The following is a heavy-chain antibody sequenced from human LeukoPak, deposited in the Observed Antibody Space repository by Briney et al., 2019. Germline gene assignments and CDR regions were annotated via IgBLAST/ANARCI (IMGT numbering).Heavy chain of an antibody. D-gene: IGHD6-19*01. Sequence: SETLSLTCTVSGGSIISSSYYWDWIRQPPGKGLEWIGSIYYSGSTYYNPSLKSRVTISVDTSKSQFSLKVSSVTAADTAVYYCAKGTSSGWYYFDYWGQGTLVTVSS. V-gene: IGHV4-39*07. CDR3: AKGTSSGWYYFDY. CDR1: GGSIISSSYY. J-gene: IGHJ4*02. CDR2: IYYSGST.